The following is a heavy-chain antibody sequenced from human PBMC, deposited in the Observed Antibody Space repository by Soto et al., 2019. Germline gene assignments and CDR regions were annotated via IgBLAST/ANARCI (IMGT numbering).Heavy chain of an antibody. J-gene: IGHJ5*02. CDR1: GGSISTYY. CDR2: IYYTGNT. CDR3: ARARSFESHNWFDP. V-gene: IGHV4-59*13. Sequence: NPSDTLSLTYTGTGGSISTYYWSWIRQPPGKGLEWIGHIYYTGNTNYNPSLKSRVTISVDTSTNRFSLRLRSVSAADTAVYYCARARSFESHNWFDPCGQGTLVTVSS.